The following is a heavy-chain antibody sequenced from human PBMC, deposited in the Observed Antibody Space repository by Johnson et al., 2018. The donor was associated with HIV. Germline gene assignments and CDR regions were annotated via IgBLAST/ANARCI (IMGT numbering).Heavy chain of an antibody. CDR2: ISYDGSNK. CDR1: GFTFSSYA. Sequence: QVQLVESGGGVVQPGRSLRLSCAASGFTFSSYAMHWVRQAPGKGLEWVAVISYDGSNKYYADSVKGRFTISRDNAKNSLYLQMNSLRAEDTAVYFCARGCRDGDTCDAFDVWGQGTRVTVSS. V-gene: IGHV3-30*04. J-gene: IGHJ3*01. D-gene: IGHD5-24*01. CDR3: ARGCRDGDTCDAFDV.